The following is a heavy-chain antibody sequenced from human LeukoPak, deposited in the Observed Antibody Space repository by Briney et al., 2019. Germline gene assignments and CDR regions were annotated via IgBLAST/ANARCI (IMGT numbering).Heavy chain of an antibody. J-gene: IGHJ2*01. CDR3: ARDRLGDWYFDL. V-gene: IGHV3-53*01. CDR2: IYSGGST. Sequence: GGSLSLSCSGSEFTGSSNYMRWVRHAPGQGLVWGSVIYSGGSTYSAVSVKGRFTISRDNSKNTLYLQMNSLRAEDTAVYYCARDRLGDWYFDLWGRGTLVTVSS. D-gene: IGHD7-27*01. CDR1: EFTGSSNY.